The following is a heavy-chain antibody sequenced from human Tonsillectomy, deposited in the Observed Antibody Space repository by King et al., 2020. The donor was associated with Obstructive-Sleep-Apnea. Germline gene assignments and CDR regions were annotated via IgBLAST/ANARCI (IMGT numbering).Heavy chain of an antibody. CDR1: GFTFSSYA. D-gene: IGHD2-2*01. CDR2: ISGSGGST. Sequence: EVQLVESGGGLVQPGGSLRLSCAASGFTFSSYAMSWDRQAPGKGLEWVSAISGSGGSTYYADSVKGRFTISRDNSKNTLYLQMNSLRAEDTAVYYCGKYCSSTSWYAEGTYWGQGTLVTVSS. J-gene: IGHJ4*02. V-gene: IGHV3-23*04. CDR3: GKYCSSTSWYAEGTY.